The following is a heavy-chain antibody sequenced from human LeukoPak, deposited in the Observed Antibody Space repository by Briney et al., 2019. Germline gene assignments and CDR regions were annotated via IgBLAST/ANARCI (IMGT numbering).Heavy chain of an antibody. Sequence: SETLSLTYAVSDYSISSHNYWGWIRQPPGKGLEWIGSVYHSGSTHYGPSLKSRVTISVDTSKNQFSLKLSSVTAADTAVYYCARNDSSGYFDYGGQGTLVTVSS. D-gene: IGHD3-22*01. CDR1: DYSISSHNY. CDR3: ARNDSSGYFDY. V-gene: IGHV4-38-2*01. CDR2: VYHSGST. J-gene: IGHJ4*02.